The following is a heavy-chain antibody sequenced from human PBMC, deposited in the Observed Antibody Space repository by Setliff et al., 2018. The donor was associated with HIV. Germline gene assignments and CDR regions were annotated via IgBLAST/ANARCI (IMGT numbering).Heavy chain of an antibody. CDR2: ISAYNGNT. V-gene: IGHV1-18*01. CDR1: GYTLRRHG. CDR3: ARVNDILLGYWVGYFDY. D-gene: IGHD2-8*01. Sequence: GASVQVSCKASGYTLRRHGISWVRQAPGQGLEWMGWISAYNGNTNYAQKFQGRVTLTTDTSTSTAYMELRSLRSDDTAVYYCARVNDILLGYWVGYFDYWGQGTLVTVSS. J-gene: IGHJ4*02.